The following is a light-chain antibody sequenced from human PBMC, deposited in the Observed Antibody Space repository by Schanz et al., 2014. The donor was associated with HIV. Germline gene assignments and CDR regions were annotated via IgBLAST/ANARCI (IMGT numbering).Light chain of an antibody. CDR3: SSYTPSSPLF. V-gene: IGLV2-14*03. CDR2: DVT. J-gene: IGLJ2*01. CDR1: SGDVGRYDY. Sequence: QSALTQPASVSGSLGQSITISCTGTSGDVGRYDYVSGVQQHPGQAPKLLIYDVTYRPSGISNRFSGSKSGYTASLTISGLQADDEADYYCSSYTPSSPLFFGGGTKLTVL.